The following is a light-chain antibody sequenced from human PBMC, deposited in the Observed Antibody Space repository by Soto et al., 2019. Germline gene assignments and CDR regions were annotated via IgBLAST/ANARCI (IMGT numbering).Light chain of an antibody. J-gene: IGKJ5*01. CDR2: DAA. CDR3: QQRNVWPPIT. V-gene: IGKV3-11*01. CDR1: QRVSSN. Sequence: EIVLTQSPGTLSLSPGERATLSCRASQRVSSNLAWYQQKPGQAPSLLIFDAANRATGGPARFGGGGSGTEYTPTINSLEPEDFAVYYCQQRNVWPPITFGQGTRLEIK.